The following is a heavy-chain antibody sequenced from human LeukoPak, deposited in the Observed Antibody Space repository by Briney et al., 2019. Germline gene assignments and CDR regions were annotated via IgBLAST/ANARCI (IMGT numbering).Heavy chain of an antibody. V-gene: IGHV3-30*04. CDR3: ARNARYYYDSSGSENDY. CDR1: GFTFSSYA. CDR2: ISYDGSNK. J-gene: IGHJ4*02. Sequence: PGGSLRLSCAASGFTFSSYAMHWVRQAPGKGLEWVAVISYDGSNKYYADSVKGRFTISRDNSKNTLYLQMNSLRAEDTAVYYCARNARYYYDSSGSENDYWGQGTLVTVSS. D-gene: IGHD3-22*01.